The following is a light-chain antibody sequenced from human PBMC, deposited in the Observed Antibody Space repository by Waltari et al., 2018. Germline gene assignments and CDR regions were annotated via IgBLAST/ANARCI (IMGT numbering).Light chain of an antibody. J-gene: IGLJ3*02. CDR3: NSYTSSSTWV. CDR1: SSDVGGYNY. V-gene: IGLV2-14*01. Sequence: QSALTQPASVSVSPGQSITISCTGTSSDVGGYNYVSWYQQHPGKAPKLMIFDVSKRPSGVSNRFSGSKSGSTASLTSSGRQAEDEADFYCNSYTSSSTWVFGGGTKLTVL. CDR2: DVS.